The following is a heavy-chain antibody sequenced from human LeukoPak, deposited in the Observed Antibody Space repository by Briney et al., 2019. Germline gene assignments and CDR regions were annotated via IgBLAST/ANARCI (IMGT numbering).Heavy chain of an antibody. V-gene: IGHV3-66*02. Sequence: PGGSLRLSCAASGFTFNNAWMSWVRQAPGKGLEWVSVIYSGGSTYYADSVKGRFTISRDDSKNTLYLQMNSLRAEDTAVYYCATRDYYDSSGYSDAFDIWGQGTMVTVSS. CDR2: IYSGGST. CDR3: ATRDYYDSSGYSDAFDI. J-gene: IGHJ3*02. CDR1: GFTFNNAW. D-gene: IGHD3-22*01.